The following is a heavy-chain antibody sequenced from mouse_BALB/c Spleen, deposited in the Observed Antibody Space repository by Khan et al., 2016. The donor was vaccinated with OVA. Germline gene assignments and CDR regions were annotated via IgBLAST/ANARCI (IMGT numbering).Heavy chain of an antibody. V-gene: IGHV3-2*02. CDR3: ARKNYYGYAMDY. CDR1: GYSITSDYA. D-gene: IGHD1-1*01. CDR2: ISYGGST. J-gene: IGHJ4*01. Sequence: QLEESGPGLVKPSQSLSLTCTVTGYSITSDYAWDWIRQFPGNKLEWMGYISYGGSTSYNPSLKSRISITRDTSKNQFFLQLNSVTTEDTATYYCARKNYYGYAMDYWGQGTSGTGSS.